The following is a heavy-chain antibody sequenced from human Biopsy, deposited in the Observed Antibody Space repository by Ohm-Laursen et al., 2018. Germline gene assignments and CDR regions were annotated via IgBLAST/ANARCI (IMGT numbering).Heavy chain of an antibody. CDR2: ISAYNGNT. V-gene: IGHV1-18*01. CDR1: GYTFTSYG. J-gene: IGHJ4*02. CDR3: ARCSTPYYDFWSGYQPTYYFDY. Sequence: GSSVKVSCKASGYTFTSYGISWVRQAPGQGLERMGWISAYNGNTNYAQKLQGRVTMTTDTSTSTAYMELRSLRSDDTAVYYCARCSTPYYDFWSGYQPTYYFDYWGQGTLVTVSS. D-gene: IGHD3-3*01.